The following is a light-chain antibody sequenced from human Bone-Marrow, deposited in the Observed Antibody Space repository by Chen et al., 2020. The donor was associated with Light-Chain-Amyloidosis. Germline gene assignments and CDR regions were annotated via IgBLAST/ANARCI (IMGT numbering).Light chain of an antibody. Sequence: QSALTQPASVSGSPGQSITISCTGTSSDVGGDNHVSWYQQHPDKASKLMIYEVTNRPSWVPDRFSGSKSDNTASLTISGLQTEDEADYFCSSYTMTNTLVFGSGTRVTVL. CDR2: EVT. J-gene: IGLJ1*01. CDR3: SSYTMTNTLV. CDR1: SSDVGGDNH. V-gene: IGLV2-14*01.